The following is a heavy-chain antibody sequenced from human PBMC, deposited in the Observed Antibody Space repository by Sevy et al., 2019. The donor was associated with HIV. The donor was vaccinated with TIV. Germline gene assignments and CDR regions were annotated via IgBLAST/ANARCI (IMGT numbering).Heavy chain of an antibody. D-gene: IGHD4-17*01. CDR3: VRGASSTTDI. CDR1: GFSFSDYW. J-gene: IGHJ3*02. CDR2: TKHDGSEK. V-gene: IGHV3-7*01. Sequence: GGSLRLSCAVSGFSFSDYWMSWVRQAPGKGLEWVAKTKHDGSEKYYVDSVKGRFTISRDNAKNSLYLQMNSLRAEDTAVYYCVRGASSTTDIWGQGTMVTVSS.